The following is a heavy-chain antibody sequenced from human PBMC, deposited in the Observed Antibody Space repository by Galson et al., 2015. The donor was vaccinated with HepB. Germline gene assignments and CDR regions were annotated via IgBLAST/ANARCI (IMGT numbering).Heavy chain of an antibody. D-gene: IGHD5-24*01. Sequence: SVKVSCKASGYSFNFYSIHWMRQAPGHRLEWMGRVNAGNGDTRYSQKFQNRITLTRDTSATTTYMELSSMESEDTAVYYCVRGGQWPQFHFFDYWGQGTLVTVSS. V-gene: IGHV1-3*01. CDR3: VRGGQWPQFHFFDY. CDR2: VNAGNGDT. CDR1: GYSFNFYS. J-gene: IGHJ4*02.